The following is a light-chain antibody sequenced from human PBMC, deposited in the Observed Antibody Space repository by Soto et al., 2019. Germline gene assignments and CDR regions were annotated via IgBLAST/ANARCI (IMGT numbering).Light chain of an antibody. CDR1: TSNIGPDT. Sequence: QSVLTQPPSASGAPGQRVPISCSGSTSNIGPDTVNWYQQLPGTAPKLLIYGNAQRPSGVPDRFSGSKSATSASLAISGLQSEDEADYYCAAWDDSLNGWVFGGGTKLTVL. V-gene: IGLV1-44*01. CDR3: AAWDDSLNGWV. J-gene: IGLJ3*02. CDR2: GNA.